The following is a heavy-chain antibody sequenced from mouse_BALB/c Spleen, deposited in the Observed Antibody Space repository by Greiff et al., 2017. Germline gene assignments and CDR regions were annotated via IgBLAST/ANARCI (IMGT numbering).Heavy chain of an antibody. CDR2: IWGDGST. J-gene: IGHJ2*01. CDR1: GFSLTGYG. CDR3: ARAYYRYDPVAPYFDY. V-gene: IGHV2-6-7*01. Sequence: QVQLQESGPGLVAPSQSLSITCTVSGFSLTGYGVNWVRQPPGKGLEWLGMIWGDGSTDYNSALKSRLSISKDNSKSQVFLKMNSLQTDDTARYYCARAYYRYDPVAPYFDYWGQGTTLTVSS. D-gene: IGHD2-14*01.